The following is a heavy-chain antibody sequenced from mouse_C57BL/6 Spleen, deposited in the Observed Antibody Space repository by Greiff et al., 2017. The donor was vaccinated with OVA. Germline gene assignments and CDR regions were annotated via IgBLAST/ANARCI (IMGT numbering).Heavy chain of an antibody. D-gene: IGHD3-3*01. CDR1: GYTFTDYN. CDR2: INPNNGGT. V-gene: IGHV1-18*01. J-gene: IGHJ1*03. CDR3: ARWAGRYCDV. Sequence: VKLKQSGPELVKPGASVKIPCKASGYTFTDYNMDWVKQSHGKGLEWIGDINPNNGGTIYNQKFKGKATLTVYKASSTAYMELRSLTSEDTAGYYCARWAGRYCDVWGTGTTVTVSS.